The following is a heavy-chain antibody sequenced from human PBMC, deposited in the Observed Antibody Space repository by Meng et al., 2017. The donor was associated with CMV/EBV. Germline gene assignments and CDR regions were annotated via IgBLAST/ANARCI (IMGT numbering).Heavy chain of an antibody. V-gene: IGHV3-53*01. Sequence: GGSLRLSCAASGFTVSSNYMSWVRQAPGKGLEWVSVIYSGGSTYYADSVKGRFTISRDNSKNTLYLQMNSLRAEDTAVYYCALNQLGARPPESWGQGTLVTVSS. CDR1: GFTVSSNY. CDR2: IYSGGST. D-gene: IGHD6-6*01. J-gene: IGHJ4*02. CDR3: ALNQLGARPPES.